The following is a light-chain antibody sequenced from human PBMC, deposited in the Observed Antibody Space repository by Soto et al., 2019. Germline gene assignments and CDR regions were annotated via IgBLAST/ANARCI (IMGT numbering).Light chain of an antibody. CDR2: DNN. CDR3: GTWDTSLTAYV. J-gene: IGLJ1*01. V-gene: IGLV1-51*01. Sequence: QSVLTQPPSVSAAPGQKATISCSGSSSNIGSNYVSWYQQLPGTAPKLLIYDNNKRPSGNPDRFSGSKSGTSATLDITGLQTGDEADYYCGTWDTSLTAYVFGSGSKVTVL. CDR1: SSNIGSNY.